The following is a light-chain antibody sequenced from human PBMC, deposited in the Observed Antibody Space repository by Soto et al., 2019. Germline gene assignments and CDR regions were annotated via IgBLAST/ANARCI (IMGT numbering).Light chain of an antibody. CDR3: HQYFSWPQT. CDR1: QTVGSS. CDR2: GAS. Sequence: ETVMTQSPVTLSVSPGEGVTLSCRATQTVGSSLAWYQQKPGQPPRLLIYGASTRATGVPDRFSGSDSGTEFTLTISSLQSEDFAVYSCHQYFSWPQTFGQGTKVEFK. V-gene: IGKV3-15*01. J-gene: IGKJ1*01.